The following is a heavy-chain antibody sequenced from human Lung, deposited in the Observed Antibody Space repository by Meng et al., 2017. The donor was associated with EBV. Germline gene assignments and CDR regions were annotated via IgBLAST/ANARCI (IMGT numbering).Heavy chain of an antibody. Sequence: HVPLRESGPGLVKPSQTLSLTCTVSGGSIRFGDYYWSWIRQPPGKGLEWIGYIYDSGSTSYNPSLMSRVTISVDTSRNQFSLKLTSVTAADTAVYYCAREYSSSSGLPGPWGQGTLVTVSS. CDR2: IYDSGST. J-gene: IGHJ5*02. V-gene: IGHV4-30-4*08. CDR3: AREYSSSSGLPGP. D-gene: IGHD6-6*01. CDR1: GGSIRFGDYY.